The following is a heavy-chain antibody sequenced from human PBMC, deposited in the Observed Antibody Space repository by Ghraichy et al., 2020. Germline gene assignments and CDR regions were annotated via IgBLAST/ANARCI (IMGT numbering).Heavy chain of an antibody. D-gene: IGHD3-22*01. CDR1: GGSIASYY. CDR3: AREVAETYHDSSGSPQKYHYGMDV. CDR2: IYYSGST. J-gene: IGHJ6*02. Sequence: SETLSLTCTVSGGSIASYYWTWIRQPPGKGLEWIGYIYYSGSTIYNPSLKSRVTISLDTSKNQFSVKLTSVTAADTAVYYCAREVAETYHDSSGSPQKYHYGMDVWGLGTTVTVSS. V-gene: IGHV4-59*01.